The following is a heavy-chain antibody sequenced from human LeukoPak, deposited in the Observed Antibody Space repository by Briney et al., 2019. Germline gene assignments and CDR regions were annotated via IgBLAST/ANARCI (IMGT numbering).Heavy chain of an antibody. CDR3: ATMFRGTGRKYSQH. D-gene: IGHD3-10*01. J-gene: IGHJ1*01. CDR2: IYFSGST. CDR1: GASINSAFYY. Sequence: SSETLSLTCAVSGASINSAFYYWSWIRHHPEKGLEWVGYIYFSGSTYYTSSLRSRLTISLDTSKNHFSLKLNSVTVADTAVYYCATMFRGTGRKYSQHGGQGTLVSVSS. V-gene: IGHV4-31*11.